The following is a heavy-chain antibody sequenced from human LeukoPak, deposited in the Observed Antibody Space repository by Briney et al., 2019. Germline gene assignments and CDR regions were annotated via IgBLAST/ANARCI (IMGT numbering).Heavy chain of an antibody. CDR1: GYTFTSYD. Sequence: ASVKVSCKASGYTFTSYDINWVRQATGQGLEWMGWMNPNSGHTGYAQKFQGRVTMTRNTSITTACMELSSLRSEDTAVYYCARMHYYDSSGDNWFDPWGQGTMVTVSS. J-gene: IGHJ5*02. CDR2: MNPNSGHT. D-gene: IGHD3-22*01. CDR3: ARMHYYDSSGDNWFDP. V-gene: IGHV1-8*01.